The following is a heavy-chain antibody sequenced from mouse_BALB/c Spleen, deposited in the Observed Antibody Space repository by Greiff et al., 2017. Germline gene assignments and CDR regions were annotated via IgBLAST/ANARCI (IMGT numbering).Heavy chain of an antibody. CDR3: ARYYYGSSYNFDY. CDR1: GYSITSDYA. Sequence: EVMLVESGPGLVKPSQSLSLTCTVTGYSITSDYAWNWIRQFPGNKLEWMGYISYSGSTSYNPSLKSRISITRDTSKNQFFLQLNSVTTEDTATYYCARYYYGSSYNFDYWGQGTTLTVSS. CDR2: ISYSGST. V-gene: IGHV3-2*02. J-gene: IGHJ2*01. D-gene: IGHD1-1*01.